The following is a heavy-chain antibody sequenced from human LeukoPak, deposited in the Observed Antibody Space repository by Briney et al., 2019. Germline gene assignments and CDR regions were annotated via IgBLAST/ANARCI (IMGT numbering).Heavy chain of an antibody. CDR3: AKDLGGEGGSGFPGY. CDR1: GFTFSSYA. D-gene: IGHD3-10*01. V-gene: IGHV3-23*01. Sequence: PGGSLRLSCAASGFTFSSYAMSWVRQVPGKGLEWVSAISGSGSDTYYADSVKGRFTISRDNSKSTLYLQMNSLRAEDTAVYYCAKDLGGEGGSGFPGYWGQGTLVTASS. CDR2: ISGSGSDT. J-gene: IGHJ4*02.